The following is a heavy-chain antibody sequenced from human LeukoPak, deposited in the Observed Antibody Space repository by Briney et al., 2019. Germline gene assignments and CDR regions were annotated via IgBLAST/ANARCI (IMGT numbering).Heavy chain of an antibody. CDR3: AKESPVVTLADY. D-gene: IGHD2-21*02. V-gene: IGHV3-23*01. Sequence: GGAVRLSCAASGFTFSSFGMSWVRQAPGKGLEWVSTISGTGGRTHYADSVKGRFTISTDDSKNTLYLQMKSLRPEATAVYYCAKESPVVTLADYWGQGTLVTVSS. J-gene: IGHJ4*02. CDR2: ISGTGGRT. CDR1: GFTFSSFG.